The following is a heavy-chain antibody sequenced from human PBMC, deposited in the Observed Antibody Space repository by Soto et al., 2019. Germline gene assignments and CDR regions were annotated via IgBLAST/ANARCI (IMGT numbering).Heavy chain of an antibody. J-gene: IGHJ4*02. CDR3: VRDPTSTHARSFHFDF. Sequence: QVQVVESGGGVVEPGRSLRLSCAASGFIFSSYGMHWVRQAPGKGLEWVSYISYDGNNKYYAESVKGRFTISRDKFKNTLTLQKSSLRAEDTAVYYCVRDPTSTHARSFHFDFWGQGTLVIVS. V-gene: IGHV3-30*03. D-gene: IGHD1-1*01. CDR2: ISYDGNNK. CDR1: GFIFSSYG.